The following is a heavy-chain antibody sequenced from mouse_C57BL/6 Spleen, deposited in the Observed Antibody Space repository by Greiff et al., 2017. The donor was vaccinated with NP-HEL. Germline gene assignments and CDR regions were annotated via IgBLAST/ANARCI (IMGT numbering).Heavy chain of an antibody. D-gene: IGHD3-2*02. CDR2: IWTGGGT. J-gene: IGHJ4*01. V-gene: IGHV2-9-1*01. CDR3: ARPPSSSGYAMDY. Sequence: VKLVESGPGLVAPSQSLSITCTVSGFSLTSYAISWVRQPPGKGLEWLGVIWTGGGTNYNSALKSRLSISKDNSKSQVFLKMNSLQTDDTARYYCARPPSSSGYAMDYWGQGTSVTVSS. CDR1: GFSLTSYA.